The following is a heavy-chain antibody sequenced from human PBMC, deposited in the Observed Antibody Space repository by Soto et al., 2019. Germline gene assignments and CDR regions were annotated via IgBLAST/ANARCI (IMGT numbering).Heavy chain of an antibody. Sequence: SETLSLTCTVSGGSISSGGYYWSWIRQHPGKGLEWIGYIYYSGTTYYNPSLKSRVTISVDTSKNQFSLKLSAVSAADTALYYCARCSLVVVPAPGFDPWGRGTLVTVSS. CDR3: ARCSLVVVPAPGFDP. CDR2: IYYSGTT. V-gene: IGHV4-31*03. D-gene: IGHD2-2*01. J-gene: IGHJ5*02. CDR1: GGSISSGGYY.